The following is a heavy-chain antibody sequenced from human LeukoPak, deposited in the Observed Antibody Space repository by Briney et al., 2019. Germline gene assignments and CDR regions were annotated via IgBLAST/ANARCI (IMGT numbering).Heavy chain of an antibody. CDR1: GGSISSGSYY. Sequence: SETLSLTCTVSGGSISSGSYYWSWIRQPAGKGLEWIGRIYTSGSTNYNPSLKSRVTISVDTSKNQFSLKLSSVTAADTAVYYCARGGRGGVVILGPDGAQNDAFDIWGQGTMVTVSS. D-gene: IGHD3-3*01. V-gene: IGHV4-61*02. CDR2: IYTSGST. CDR3: ARGGRGGVVILGPDGAQNDAFDI. J-gene: IGHJ3*02.